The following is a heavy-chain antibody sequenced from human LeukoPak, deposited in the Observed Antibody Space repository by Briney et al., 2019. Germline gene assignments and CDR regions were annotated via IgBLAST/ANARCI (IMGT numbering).Heavy chain of an antibody. V-gene: IGHV3-23*01. J-gene: IGHJ4*02. CDR2: ISGSGGST. CDR3: AKGYYDYVWGSYYFDY. Sequence: GGSLRLSCAASGFTFSSYAMSWGRQAPGKGREWVSAISGSGGSTYYADSAKGRFTISRDNSRDTLYLRMNSLRAEDTAVYYCAKGYYDYVWGSYYFDYWGQGTLVTVSS. D-gene: IGHD3-16*01. CDR1: GFTFSSYA.